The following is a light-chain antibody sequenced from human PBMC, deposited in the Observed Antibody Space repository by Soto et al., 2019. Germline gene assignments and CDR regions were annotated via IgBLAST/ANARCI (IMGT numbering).Light chain of an antibody. CDR2: RNN. Sequence: QSVLTQPPSASGTPGHQVTISCSGSSSNIGSNYVYWYQQLPGTAPKLLIYRNNQRPSGVPGRFSGSKSGTSASLAISGLRSEDEADYYCAAWDDSLSGYVCGTVTKVTVL. V-gene: IGLV1-47*01. CDR3: AAWDDSLSGYV. J-gene: IGLJ1*01. CDR1: SSNIGSNY.